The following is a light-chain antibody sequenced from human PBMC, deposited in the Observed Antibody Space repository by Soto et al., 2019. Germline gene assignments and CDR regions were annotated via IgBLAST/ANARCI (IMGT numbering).Light chain of an antibody. CDR3: QQSYSTPYT. V-gene: IGKV1-39*01. CDR2: AAS. CDR1: QSISSY. Sequence: DIQMTQSPSSLSSSVGDRVTITFRASQSISSYFNWYQQKPGKAPKLLIYAASSLQSGVPSRFSGSGSGTDFTLNISMQQPEDCATYDCQQSYSTPYTVGQGTKLEIK. J-gene: IGKJ2*01.